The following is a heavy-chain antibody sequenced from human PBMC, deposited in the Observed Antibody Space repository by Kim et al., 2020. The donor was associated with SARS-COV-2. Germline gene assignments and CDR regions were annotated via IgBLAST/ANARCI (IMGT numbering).Heavy chain of an antibody. V-gene: IGHV3-7*01. D-gene: IGHD3-16*01. CDR1: GFRLSSHW. J-gene: IGHJ4*02. CDR3: SRETVGWGFDY. Sequence: GGSLRLSCAASGFRLSSHWMNWVRQAPGKGLEWVANIKEDGSIRQYVGSVKGRFTISRDNAKNSLYLHMNSLKVDDTAVYYCSRETVGWGFDYWGQGILVTVSS. CDR2: IKEDGSIR.